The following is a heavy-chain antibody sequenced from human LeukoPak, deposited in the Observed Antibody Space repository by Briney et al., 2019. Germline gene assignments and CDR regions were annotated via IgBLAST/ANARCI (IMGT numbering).Heavy chain of an antibody. CDR1: GYTFTGYC. Sequence: ASVKVSCKASGYTFTGYCMHWVRQAPGQGLEWMGWINPNSGGTNYAQKFQGRVTMTRDTSISTAYMELSRLRSDDTAVYYCARDRLLRSRLRGWFDPWGQGTLVTVSS. V-gene: IGHV1-2*02. J-gene: IGHJ5*02. CDR2: INPNSGGT. D-gene: IGHD4-17*01. CDR3: ARDRLLRSRLRGWFDP.